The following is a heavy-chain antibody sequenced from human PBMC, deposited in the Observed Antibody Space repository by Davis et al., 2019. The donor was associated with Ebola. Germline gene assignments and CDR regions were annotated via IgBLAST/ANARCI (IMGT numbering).Heavy chain of an antibody. CDR3: AKRKSAPVGAVDY. CDR2: ISGSGGST. J-gene: IGHJ4*02. D-gene: IGHD1-26*01. V-gene: IGHV3-23*01. CDR1: GFTFSSYA. Sequence: GESLKISCAASGFTFSSYAMSWVRQAPGKGLEWVSAISGSGGSTYYADSVKGRFTISRDNSKNTLYLQMNSLRAEDTAVYYCAKRKSAPVGAVDYWGQGTLVTVSS.